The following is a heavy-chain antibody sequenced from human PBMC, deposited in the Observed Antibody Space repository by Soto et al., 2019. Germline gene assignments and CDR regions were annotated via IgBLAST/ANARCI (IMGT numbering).Heavy chain of an antibody. CDR1: GYTFTSYD. D-gene: IGHD3-3*01. CDR2: MNPNSGNT. J-gene: IGHJ6*02. Sequence: ASVKVSCKASGYTFTSYDINWVRQATGQGLEWMGWMNPNSGNTGYAQKFQGRVTMTRNTSISTAYMELSSLRSEDTAVYYCARNYDFWSGYYRLGAGVVEYYYYGMDVWGQGTTVTVSS. V-gene: IGHV1-8*01. CDR3: ARNYDFWSGYYRLGAGVVEYYYYGMDV.